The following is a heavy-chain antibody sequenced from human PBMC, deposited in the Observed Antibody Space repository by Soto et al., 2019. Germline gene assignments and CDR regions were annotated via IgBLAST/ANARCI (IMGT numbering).Heavy chain of an antibody. J-gene: IGHJ3*02. CDR2: ISCDGSNK. CDR3: ARTEVTMVRGVIIFGAFDI. CDR1: GFTFSSYA. Sequence: GSLRLSCAASGFTFSSYAMSWVRQAPGKGLEWVAVISCDGSNKYYADSVKGRFTISRDNSKNTLYLQMNSLRAEDTAVYYCARTEVTMVRGVIIFGAFDIWGQGTMVTVS. V-gene: IGHV3-30*03. D-gene: IGHD3-10*01.